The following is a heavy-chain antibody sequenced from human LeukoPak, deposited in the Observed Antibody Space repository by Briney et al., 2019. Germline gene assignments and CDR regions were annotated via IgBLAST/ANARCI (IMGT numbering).Heavy chain of an antibody. CDR2: IKENGSEK. Sequence: GGSLRLSCAASGFTFSNYWMSWVRQAPGKGLEWVANIKENGSEKYYVDSVKGRFTISRDNAKNSLYLQMDSLRVEDTAVYYCAREYEQQLVPFDYWGQGTLVTVSS. CDR3: AREYEQQLVPFDY. D-gene: IGHD6-13*01. J-gene: IGHJ4*02. CDR1: GFTFSNYW. V-gene: IGHV3-7*01.